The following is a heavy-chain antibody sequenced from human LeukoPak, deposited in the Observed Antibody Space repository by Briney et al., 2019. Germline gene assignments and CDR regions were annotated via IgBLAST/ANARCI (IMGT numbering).Heavy chain of an antibody. D-gene: IGHD3-3*01. Sequence: ASVKVSCKASGYTFTGYYMHWVRQAPGQGLEWMGWTNPNSGGTNYAQKFQGRVTMTRDTSISTAYMELSRLRSDDTAVYYCARASYYDFWSGYDYWGQGTLVTVSS. J-gene: IGHJ4*02. CDR1: GYTFTGYY. CDR3: ARASYYDFWSGYDY. CDR2: TNPNSGGT. V-gene: IGHV1-2*02.